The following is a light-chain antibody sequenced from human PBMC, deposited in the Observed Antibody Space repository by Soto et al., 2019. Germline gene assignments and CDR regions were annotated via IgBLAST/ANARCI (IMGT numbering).Light chain of an antibody. CDR3: QTCDSSLSGCF. CDR1: SSNIGAGYD. V-gene: IGLV1-40*01. Sequence: QSVLTQPPPVSGAPGQRVTISCTGSSSNIGAGYDVNWYQQLPRRAPKLLIYVNSNRPSGVPDRFSGSKSGTSASLAITGLQAEDEADYYCQTCDSSLSGCFFGTGTKVTVL. CDR2: VNS. J-gene: IGLJ1*01.